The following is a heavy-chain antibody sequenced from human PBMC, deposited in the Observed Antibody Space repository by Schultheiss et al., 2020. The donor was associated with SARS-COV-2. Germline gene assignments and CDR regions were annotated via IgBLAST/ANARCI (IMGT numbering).Heavy chain of an antibody. D-gene: IGHD6-19*01. CDR2: ISGSGGST. V-gene: IGHV3-23*01. J-gene: IGHJ4*02. Sequence: GESLKISCAASGFTFSSYAMSWVRQAPGKGLEWVSAISGSGGSTYYADSVKGRFTISRDNSKNTLYLQMNSLRAEDTAVYYCAKRLAVAGGDYFDYWGQGTLVTVSS. CDR3: AKRLAVAGGDYFDY. CDR1: GFTFSSYA.